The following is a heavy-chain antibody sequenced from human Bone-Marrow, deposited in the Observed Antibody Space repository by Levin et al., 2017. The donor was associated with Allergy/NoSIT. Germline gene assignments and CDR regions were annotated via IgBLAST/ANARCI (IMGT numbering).Heavy chain of an antibody. CDR2: LDGSSGKT. Sequence: GGSLRLSCTISGFIFADYAMNWVRQAPGRGLEWVSSLDGSSGKTHYADAVKGRFTISREYSKNTLFLQMNSLRVEDTARYYCAKAGTTVMLDYSYLDVWGEGAAVTVSS. CDR3: AKAGTTVMLDYSYLDV. J-gene: IGHJ6*03. D-gene: IGHD4-17*01. CDR1: GFIFADYA. V-gene: IGHV3-23*01.